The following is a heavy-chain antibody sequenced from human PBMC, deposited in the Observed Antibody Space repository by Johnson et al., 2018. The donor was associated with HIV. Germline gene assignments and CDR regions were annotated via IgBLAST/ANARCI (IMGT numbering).Heavy chain of an antibody. CDR2: SGSGGST. V-gene: IGHV3-66*01. CDR3: ARDLRYSGYEYAFDI. Sequence: VQLVESGGGLVQPGGSLRLSCAASGFTVSNYYMTWVRQSPGKGLEWVSAISGSGGSTYYADSVKGRFTISRDNSKNTLYLQMNSLRAEDTAVYYCARDLRYSGYEYAFDIWGQGTMVTVSS. J-gene: IGHJ3*02. D-gene: IGHD5-12*01. CDR1: GFTVSNYY.